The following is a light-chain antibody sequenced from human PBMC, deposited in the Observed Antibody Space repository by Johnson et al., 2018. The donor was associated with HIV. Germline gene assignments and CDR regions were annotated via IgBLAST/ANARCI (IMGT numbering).Light chain of an antibody. V-gene: IGLV1-51*02. CDR2: EDY. CDR3: GVWDASLSPHYG. Sequence: QAVLTQPPSVSAAPGHRVNISCSGHSSNIENYFVSWYQQLPGAAPRLLIYEDYKRPSGIPDRFSGSKSGASATLGITGLQTGDEADYYCGVWDASLSPHYGCGTGTTLTAL. CDR1: SSNIENYF. J-gene: IGLJ1*01.